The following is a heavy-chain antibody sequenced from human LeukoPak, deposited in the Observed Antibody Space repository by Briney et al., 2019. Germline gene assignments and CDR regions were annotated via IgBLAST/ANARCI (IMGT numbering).Heavy chain of an antibody. CDR1: GFTFSSYA. CDR2: MSGSGGST. CDR3: AKDLRYSSSPTP. Sequence: GGSLRLSCAASGFTFSSYAMSWVRQAPGKGLEWFSAMSGSGGSTYYADSVKGRFTISRENSKNTLYLQMNSLRAEDTAVYYCAKDLRYSSSPTPWGQGTLVTVSS. J-gene: IGHJ5*02. V-gene: IGHV3-23*01. D-gene: IGHD6-13*01.